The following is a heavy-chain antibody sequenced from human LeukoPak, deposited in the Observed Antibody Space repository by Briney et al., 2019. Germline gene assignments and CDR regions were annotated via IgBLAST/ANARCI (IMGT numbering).Heavy chain of an antibody. J-gene: IGHJ4*02. CDR3: ARVGSYDSSGYYFSY. Sequence: GGSLRLPCAASGFTFSSYSMNWVRQAPGKGLEWVSSISSSSSYIYYADSVKGRFTISRDNAKNSLYLQMNSLRAEDTAVYYCARVGSYDSSGYYFSYWGQGTLVTVSS. CDR2: ISSSSSYI. V-gene: IGHV3-21*01. CDR1: GFTFSSYS. D-gene: IGHD3-22*01.